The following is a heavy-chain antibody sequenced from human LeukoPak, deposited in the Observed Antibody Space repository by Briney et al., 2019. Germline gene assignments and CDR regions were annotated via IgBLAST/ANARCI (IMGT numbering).Heavy chain of an antibody. J-gene: IGHJ4*02. Sequence: GGSLRLSCAASGFTFSSYWMNWVRQAPGKGLEWVANIKQDGSEKYYVDSVKGRFTISRDNAKNSLYLQMNSLRAEDTAVYYCARAARGSVAGQFDHWGQGTLITVSS. CDR3: ARAARGSVAGQFDH. CDR1: GFTFSSYW. CDR2: IKQDGSEK. V-gene: IGHV3-7*04. D-gene: IGHD6-19*01.